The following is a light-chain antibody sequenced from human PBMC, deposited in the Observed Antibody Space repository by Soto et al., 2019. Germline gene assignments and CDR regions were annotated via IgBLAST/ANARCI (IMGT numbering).Light chain of an antibody. V-gene: IGLV2-14*01. J-gene: IGLJ1*01. CDR3: ISFTTRATYV. Sequence: LTQPASVSGSPGQSITISCTGTSSNVGNYDYVSWYQQHPGKVPKLMIYDVSNRPSGVSNRFSGSKSGNTASLTISGLQAEDEADYYCISFTTRATYVFGTGTKVTV. CDR2: DVS. CDR1: SSNVGNYDY.